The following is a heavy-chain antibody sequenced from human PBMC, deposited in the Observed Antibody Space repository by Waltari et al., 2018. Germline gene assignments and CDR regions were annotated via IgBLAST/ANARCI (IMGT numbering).Heavy chain of an antibody. CDR1: GFIFSSYA. V-gene: IGHV3-23*01. CDR2: ISGSASAS. CDR3: AIDLGYFTS. J-gene: IGHJ5*02. Sequence: VQLLESGGGLVQPGGSLRLSCAGSGFIFSSYAMSWVRQAPGKGLECVSAISGSASASFYADSVKGRFSISRDNSKNTLFLQVNSLRADDTAIYYCAIDLGYFTSWGPGTLVTVSS. D-gene: IGHD2-8*01.